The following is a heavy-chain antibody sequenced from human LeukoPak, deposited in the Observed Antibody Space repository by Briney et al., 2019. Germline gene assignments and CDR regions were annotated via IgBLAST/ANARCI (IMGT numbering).Heavy chain of an antibody. CDR1: GYTFSSYV. J-gene: IGHJ6*02. CDR2: IDAGNGNT. D-gene: IGHD6-19*01. CDR3: ARSGWYRLYYYGMDV. Sequence: ASVTVSCKASGYTFSSYVMHWVRQAPGQRPEWMGSIDAGNGNTKYSQKFQGRVTITRDTSASTVYMELSSLRSEDTAVYYCARSGWYRLYYYGMDVWGQGTTVTVSS. V-gene: IGHV1-3*01.